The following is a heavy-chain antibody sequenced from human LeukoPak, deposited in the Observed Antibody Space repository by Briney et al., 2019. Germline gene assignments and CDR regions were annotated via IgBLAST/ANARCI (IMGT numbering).Heavy chain of an antibody. J-gene: IGHJ4*02. CDR2: IHPDGGVK. CDR3: ASTFPYCSGGTCAL. D-gene: IGHD2-15*01. Sequence: PGGSLRLSCAASGLTFGSYWMGWVRQAPGKGLEWVANIHPDGGVKNYVDSVKGRFTISRDNAANSLYLQVHSLRAEDTAVYYCASTFPYCSGGTCALGGQGTLVTVSS. CDR1: GLTFGSYW. V-gene: IGHV3-7*01.